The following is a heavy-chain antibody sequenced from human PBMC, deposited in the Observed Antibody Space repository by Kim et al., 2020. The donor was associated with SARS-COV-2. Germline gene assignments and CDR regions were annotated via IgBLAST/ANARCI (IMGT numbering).Heavy chain of an antibody. D-gene: IGHD5-18*01. V-gene: IGHV4-39*01. J-gene: IGHJ4*02. CDR1: GGSISSSSYY. CDR2: IYYSGST. CDR3: ARRGYSYGFGY. Sequence: SETLSLTCTVSGGSISSSSYYWGWIRQPPGTGLEWIGSIYYSGSTYYNPSLKSRVTISVDTSKNQFSLKLSSVTAADTAVYYCARRGYSYGFGYWGQGTLVTVSS.